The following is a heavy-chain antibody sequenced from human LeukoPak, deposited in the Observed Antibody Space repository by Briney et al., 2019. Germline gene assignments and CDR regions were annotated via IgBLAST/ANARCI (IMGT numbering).Heavy chain of an antibody. CDR3: ARGLSYGFVY. Sequence: SETLSLTCTVSGGSISSSGGYYWSWIRQHPGKGLEWIGYIYYGVNTYYNPSLKSRITISADTSKNQFSLMLSSVTAADTAAYYCARGLSYGFVYWGQGTLVTVSS. V-gene: IGHV4-31*03. D-gene: IGHD5-18*01. J-gene: IGHJ4*02. CDR2: IYYGVNT. CDR1: GGSISSSGGYY.